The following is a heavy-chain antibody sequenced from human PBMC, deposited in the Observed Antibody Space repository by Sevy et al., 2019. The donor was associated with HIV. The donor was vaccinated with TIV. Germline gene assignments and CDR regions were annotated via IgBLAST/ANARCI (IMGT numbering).Heavy chain of an antibody. CDR2: IYTSGST. V-gene: IGHV4-4*07. CDR3: ARDRAYGSGSYYLGSYYYYYMDV. CDR1: GGSISSYY. D-gene: IGHD3-10*01. Sequence: SETLSLTCTVSGGSISSYYWSWIRQPAGKGLEWIGRIYTSGSTNYNPSLKSRVTMSVDTSKNQFSLKLSSVTAADTAVYYCARDRAYGSGSYYLGSYYYYYMDVWGKGTTVTVSS. J-gene: IGHJ6*03.